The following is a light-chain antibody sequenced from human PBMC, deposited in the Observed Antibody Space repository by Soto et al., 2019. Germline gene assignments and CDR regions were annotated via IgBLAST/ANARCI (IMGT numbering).Light chain of an antibody. Sequence: DIQLTQSPSFLSASEGDRVTITCRASQGISSDLAWYQQKPGKAPKLLIYAASTLQSGVPSRFSGSVSGTEFTLTISSLQPEDFATYYCQQLNSYPPAFGPGTKVDIK. CDR1: QGISSD. CDR3: QQLNSYPPA. CDR2: AAS. J-gene: IGKJ3*01. V-gene: IGKV1-9*01.